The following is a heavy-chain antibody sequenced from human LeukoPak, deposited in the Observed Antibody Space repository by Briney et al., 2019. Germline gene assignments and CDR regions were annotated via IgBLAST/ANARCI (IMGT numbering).Heavy chain of an antibody. J-gene: IGHJ4*02. CDR2: ISSSSSTI. Sequence: GGSLRLSCAASGFTFSSYSMNWVRQAPGKGLEWVSYISSSSSTIYYADSVKGRVTFSRDDADNSLYLQMNSLRAEDTGIYYCASRPLSGRSTWYTLDFWGQGVLVTVSS. CDR1: GFTFSSYS. CDR3: ASRPLSGRSTWYTLDF. D-gene: IGHD6-13*01. V-gene: IGHV3-48*04.